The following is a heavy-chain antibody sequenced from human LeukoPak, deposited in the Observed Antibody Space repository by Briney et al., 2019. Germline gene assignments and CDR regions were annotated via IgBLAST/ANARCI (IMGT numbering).Heavy chain of an antibody. D-gene: IGHD3-3*01. J-gene: IGHJ6*02. CDR3: ARGPRITIFGVANYGMDV. Sequence: SGTLSLTCAVSGGSISSSNWWSWVRQPPGKGLEWIGEIYHSGSTNYNPSLKSRVTISVDKSKNQFSLKLGSVTAADTAVYYCARGPRITIFGVANYGMDVWGQGTTVTVSS. V-gene: IGHV4-4*02. CDR2: IYHSGST. CDR1: GGSISSSNW.